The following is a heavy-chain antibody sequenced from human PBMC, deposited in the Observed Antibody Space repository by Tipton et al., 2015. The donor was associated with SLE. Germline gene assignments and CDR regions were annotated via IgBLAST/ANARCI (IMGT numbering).Heavy chain of an antibody. J-gene: IGHJ3*02. Sequence: TLSLTCAVYGGSFSGYYWSWIRQPPGKGLEWIGEINHSGSTNYNPSLKSRVTISVDTSKNQFSLKLSSVTAADTAVYYCARDLGYCSGGSCYDAFDIWGQGTMVTVSS. V-gene: IGHV4-34*01. CDR2: INHSGST. CDR1: GGSFSGYY. D-gene: IGHD2-15*01. CDR3: ARDLGYCSGGSCYDAFDI.